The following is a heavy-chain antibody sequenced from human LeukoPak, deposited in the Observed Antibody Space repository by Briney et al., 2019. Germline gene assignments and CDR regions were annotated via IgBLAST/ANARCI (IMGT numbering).Heavy chain of an antibody. CDR3: ARDRITMVRGVTTGRWFDP. J-gene: IGHJ5*02. CDR2: IKQDGSEK. Sequence: GGSLRLCCAASGFTFSSYWMSWVRQAPGKGLEWVANIKQDGSEKYYVDSVKGRFTISRDNAKNSLYLQMNSLRAEDTAVYYCARDRITMVRGVTTGRWFDPWGQGTLVTVSS. CDR1: GFTFSSYW. V-gene: IGHV3-7*01. D-gene: IGHD3-10*01.